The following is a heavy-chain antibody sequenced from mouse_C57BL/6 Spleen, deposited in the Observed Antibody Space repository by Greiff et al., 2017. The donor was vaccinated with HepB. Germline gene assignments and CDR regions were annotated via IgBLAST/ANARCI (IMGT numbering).Heavy chain of an antibody. CDR2: ILPGSGST. Sequence: VQLQQSGAELMKPGASVKLSCKATGYTFTGYWIEWVKQRPGHGLEWIGEILPGSGSTNYNEKFKGKATFTADTSSNTAYMQLSSLTTEDSAIYYCALITTVVATYYYAMDYWGQGTSVTVSS. CDR1: GYTFTGYW. CDR3: ALITTVVATYYYAMDY. V-gene: IGHV1-9*01. D-gene: IGHD1-1*01. J-gene: IGHJ4*01.